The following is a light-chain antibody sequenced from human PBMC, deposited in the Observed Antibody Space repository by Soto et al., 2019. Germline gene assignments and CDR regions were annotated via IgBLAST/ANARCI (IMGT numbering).Light chain of an antibody. J-gene: IGKJ1*01. CDR2: GAS. Sequence: VVLQQSXGSLSLKKGEXXXXXXXASQSVSSNYVAWYQQKPXQAPRLLISGASNXATGTPDRFRGSGSGTDFTLTISRLEPEDFAVYYCQQYGSLAPGTFCHVTNADIK. CDR1: QSVSSNY. CDR3: QQYGSLAPGT. V-gene: IGKV3-20*01.